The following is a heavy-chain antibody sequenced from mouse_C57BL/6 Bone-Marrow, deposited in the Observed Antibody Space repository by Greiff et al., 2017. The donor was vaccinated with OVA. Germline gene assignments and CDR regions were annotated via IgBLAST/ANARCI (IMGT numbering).Heavy chain of an antibody. CDR1: GYAFSSSW. V-gene: IGHV1-82*01. Sequence: QVQLQQSGPELVKPGASVKISCKASGYAFSSSWMNWVKQRPGKGLEWIGRIYPGDGDTNYNGKFKGKATLTADKSSSTAYMQLSSLTSEDSAVYFCASSYYYGSSYVGYAMDYWGQGTSVTVSS. J-gene: IGHJ4*01. CDR3: ASSYYYGSSYVGYAMDY. CDR2: IYPGDGDT. D-gene: IGHD1-1*01.